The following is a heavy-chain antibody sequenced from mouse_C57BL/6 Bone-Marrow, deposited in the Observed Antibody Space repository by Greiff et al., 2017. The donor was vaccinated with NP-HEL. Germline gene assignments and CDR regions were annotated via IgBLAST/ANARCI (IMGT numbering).Heavy chain of an antibody. J-gene: IGHJ4*01. V-gene: IGHV1-53*01. CDR2: INPSNGGT. D-gene: IGHD2-3*01. CDR1: GYTFTSYW. Sequence: VQLQQSGTELVKPGASVKLSCKASGYTFTSYWMHWVKQRPGQGLEWIGNINPSNGGTNYNEKFKSKATLTVDKSSSTAYMQLSSLTSEDSAVYYCARWGWLLRAMDYWGQGTSVTVSS. CDR3: ARWGWLLRAMDY.